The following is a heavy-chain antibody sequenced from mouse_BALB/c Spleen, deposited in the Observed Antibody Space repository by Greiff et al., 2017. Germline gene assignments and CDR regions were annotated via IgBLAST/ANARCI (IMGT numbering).Heavy chain of an antibody. CDR2: IDPANGNT. Sequence: VQLQQSGAELVKPGASVKLSCTASGFNIKDTYMHWVKQTPEQGLEWIGRIDPANGNTKYDPNFQGKATITADTSSNTAYLQLSSLTSEDTAVYYYALLGRAYWGQGTLVTVSA. J-gene: IGHJ3*01. D-gene: IGHD4-1*01. V-gene: IGHV14-3*02. CDR3: ALLGRAY. CDR1: GFNIKDTY.